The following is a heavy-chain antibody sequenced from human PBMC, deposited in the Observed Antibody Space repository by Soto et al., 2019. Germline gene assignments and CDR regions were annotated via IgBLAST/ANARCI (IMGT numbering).Heavy chain of an antibody. CDR2: IYYSGST. J-gene: IGHJ3*02. CDR1: GGSISSSNYF. V-gene: IGHV4-39*01. CDR3: ASPTLGAFDI. Sequence: ETLSLTXTISGGSISSSNYFWGWIRQPPGKGLEWIGSIYYSGSTSYNSSLKSRVTISVDTSKNQFSLRLSSVTAADTAVYYCASPTLGAFDIWGQGTMVTVSS. D-gene: IGHD3-16*01.